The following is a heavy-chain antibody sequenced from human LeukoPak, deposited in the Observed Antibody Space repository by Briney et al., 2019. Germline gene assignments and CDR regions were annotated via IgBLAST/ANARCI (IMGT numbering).Heavy chain of an antibody. D-gene: IGHD2-15*01. CDR1: GFTFSSHW. CDR3: AKDVMRCSGGCI. Sequence: GGSLRLSCAASGFTFSSHWMHWVRQAPGKGLVWVSRINSDGSSISYADSVKGRFTISRDNSRNTLSLQMNSLRAEDTAIYYCAKDVMRCSGGCIWGQGTLVTVSS. CDR2: INSDGSSI. V-gene: IGHV3-74*01. J-gene: IGHJ4*02.